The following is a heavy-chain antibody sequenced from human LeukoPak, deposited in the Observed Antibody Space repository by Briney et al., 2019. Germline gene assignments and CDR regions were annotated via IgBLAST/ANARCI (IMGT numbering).Heavy chain of an antibody. D-gene: IGHD6-13*01. CDR2: ISWNSGSI. Sequence: WIRQPPGKGLEWVSGISWNSGSIGYADSVKGRFTISRDNAKNSLYLQMNSLRAEDTALYYCAKDMGRRGSWYNFDYWGQGTLVTVSS. V-gene: IGHV3-9*01. J-gene: IGHJ4*02. CDR3: AKDMGRRGSWYNFDY.